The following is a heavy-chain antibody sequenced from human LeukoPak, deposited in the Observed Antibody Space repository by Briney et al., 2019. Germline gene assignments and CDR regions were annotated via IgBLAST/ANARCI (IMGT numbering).Heavy chain of an antibody. Sequence: GGSLRLSCTVSGFTLSNAWMTWVRQAPGKGLEWIGRIKTKTDGGTTDYAAPVKGRFTILRDDSKNTVYLQMNSLKIEDTAVYSCATPRRRWDYFDYWGRGTLVTVSP. CDR3: ATPRRRWDYFDY. D-gene: IGHD5-24*01. J-gene: IGHJ4*02. CDR1: GFTLSNAW. V-gene: IGHV3-15*01. CDR2: IKTKTDGGTT.